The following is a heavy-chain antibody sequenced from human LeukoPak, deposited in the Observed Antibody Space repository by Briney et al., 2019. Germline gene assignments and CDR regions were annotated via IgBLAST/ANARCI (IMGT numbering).Heavy chain of an antibody. CDR1: GYNFISYD. J-gene: IGHJ4*02. CDR3: ARGVSSCGVGSYYFDS. V-gene: IGHV1-8*01. D-gene: IGHD2-21*01. CDR2: MDPSNGNA. Sequence: AASVKVSCKASGYNFISYDFSWVRQATGQGLEWMGWMDPSNGNAGFAENFQGRVTLTRDTSISTAYMELSGLRFEDTAVYFCARGVSSCGVGSYYFDSWGQGTQVTVSS.